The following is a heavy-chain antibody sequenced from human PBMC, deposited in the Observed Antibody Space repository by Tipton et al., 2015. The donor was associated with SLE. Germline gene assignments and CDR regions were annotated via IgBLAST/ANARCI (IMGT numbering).Heavy chain of an antibody. D-gene: IGHD1-26*01. Sequence: GSLRLSCEASGFTVSRSYMSWVRQAPGKGLEWVSIIYSAGNTFYVDSVKGRFTISRDNSKNTLNLQMNSLRVEDTAVYYCVRDGPSGSYSDYWGQGTLVTVS. CDR2: IYSAGNT. V-gene: IGHV3-66*02. J-gene: IGHJ4*02. CDR1: GFTVSRSY. CDR3: VRDGPSGSYSDY.